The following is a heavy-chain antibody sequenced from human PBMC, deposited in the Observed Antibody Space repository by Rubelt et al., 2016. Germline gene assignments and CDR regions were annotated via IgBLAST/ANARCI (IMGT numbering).Heavy chain of an antibody. V-gene: IGHV3-30*04. D-gene: IGHD6-19*01. CDR3: AKDDSGGWYY. Sequence: VQLVESGGGVVQPGRSLRLSCAAAGFTFTKSAMHWVRQAPGKGLEWVALISYDGTNKYYADSVKGRFTIARDNSKNTLYLQMNSLRVEDTAVYYSAKDDSGGWYYWGQGTLVTVSS. J-gene: IGHJ4*02. CDR1: GFTFTKSA. CDR2: ISYDGTNK.